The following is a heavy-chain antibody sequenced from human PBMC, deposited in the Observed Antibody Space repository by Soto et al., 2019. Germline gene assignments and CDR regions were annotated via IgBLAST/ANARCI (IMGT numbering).Heavy chain of an antibody. Sequence: QVQLAESGGGVVQPGRSLRLSCEASGFTFSNYAVHWVRQAPGKGLEWVAMISYDGSQTYYADSLKGRFTISRDNSKNTLYLQLNSLREEDTGIYYCAREKLADYFDYWGQGTLVTVSS. CDR2: ISYDGSQT. CDR1: GFTFSNYA. D-gene: IGHD6-6*01. V-gene: IGHV3-30-3*01. J-gene: IGHJ4*02. CDR3: AREKLADYFDY.